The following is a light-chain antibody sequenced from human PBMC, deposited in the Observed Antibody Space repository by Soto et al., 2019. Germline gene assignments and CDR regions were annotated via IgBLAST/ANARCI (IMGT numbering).Light chain of an antibody. Sequence: DIQMTQSPSSLSASVGDRVIITCQASQDIRNCLNWYQQKPGKAPKLLIYDASYLQTGVPSRFSGSGSATDFSFTISSLQPEDFATYYCQQCDNLPLTFGPGTKVDI. V-gene: IGKV1-33*01. CDR1: QDIRNC. J-gene: IGKJ3*01. CDR3: QQCDNLPLT. CDR2: DAS.